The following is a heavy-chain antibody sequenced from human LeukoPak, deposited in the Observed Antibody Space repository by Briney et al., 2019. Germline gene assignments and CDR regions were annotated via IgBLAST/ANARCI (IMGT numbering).Heavy chain of an antibody. J-gene: IGHJ4*02. CDR1: GFTLSSYG. Sequence: PGRSLRLSCAASGFTLSSYGMHWVRQAPGKGLEWVAVISYDGSNKYYADSVKGRFTISRDNSKNTLYLQMNSLRAEDTAVYYCAKDTISGYSGYDYFDYWGQGTLVTVSS. CDR2: ISYDGSNK. CDR3: AKDTISGYSGYDYFDY. V-gene: IGHV3-30*18. D-gene: IGHD5-12*01.